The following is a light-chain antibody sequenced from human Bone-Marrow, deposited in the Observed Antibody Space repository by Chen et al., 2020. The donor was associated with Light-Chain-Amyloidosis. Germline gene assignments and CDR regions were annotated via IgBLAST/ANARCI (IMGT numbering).Light chain of an antibody. J-gene: IGLJ3*02. V-gene: IGLV3-21*02. CDR2: DDS. CDR3: QVWDRSSDRPV. Sequence: SYVLTQPSSVSVAPGQTATIACGGNNIGSTSVHWYQQTPGRAPLLVVYDDSDRPSGIPERLSGSNSGNTATLAISRVEGGDEADYYCQVWDRSSDRPVFGGGTKLTVL. CDR1: NIGSTS.